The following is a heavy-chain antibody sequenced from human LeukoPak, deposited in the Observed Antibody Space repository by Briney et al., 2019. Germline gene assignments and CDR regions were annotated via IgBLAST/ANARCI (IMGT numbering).Heavy chain of an antibody. V-gene: IGHV4-34*01. D-gene: IGHD3-3*01. CDR1: GGSFSGYY. CDR2: INHSGST. J-gene: IGHJ4*02. Sequence: KPSETLSLTCAVYGGSFSGYYWSWIRQPPGKGLEWIGEINHSGSTNYNPSLKSRVTISVDTSKNQFSLKLSSVTAADTAVYYCARGHTNVLRFLEWSRYYFDYWGQGTLVTVSS. CDR3: ARGHTNVLRFLEWSRYYFDY.